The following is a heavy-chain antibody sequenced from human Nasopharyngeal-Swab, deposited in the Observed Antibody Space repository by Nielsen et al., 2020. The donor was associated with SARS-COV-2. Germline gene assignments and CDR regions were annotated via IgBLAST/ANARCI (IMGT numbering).Heavy chain of an antibody. CDR1: GYTFTSYG. V-gene: IGHV1-18*01. J-gene: IGHJ4*02. D-gene: IGHD3-22*01. CDR2: ISAYNGNT. Sequence: ALVKVSCKASGYTFTSYGISWVRQAPGQGLEWMGWISAYNGNTNYAQKLQGRVTMTTDTSTSTAYMELRSLRSDDTAVYYCARDRRGRYYDSSGYYFPFDYWGQGTLVTVSS. CDR3: ARDRRGRYYDSSGYYFPFDY.